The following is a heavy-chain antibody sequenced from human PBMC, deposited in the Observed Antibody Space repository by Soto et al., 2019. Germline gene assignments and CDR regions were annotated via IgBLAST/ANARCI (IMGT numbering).Heavy chain of an antibody. CDR2: ISGSGFKK. CDR1: GFIFEIFG. J-gene: IGHJ5*02. Sequence: PAGSLRLSCAACGFIFEIFGMSWARQAPGKGLEWISSISGSGFKKYYADSVKGRFTISRDNSKSTVYLELKNLSAEDTAVYHCAKNQGVELVPLATVDWFDPWGQGSVVTVSS. CDR3: AKNQGVELVPLATVDWFDP. V-gene: IGHV3-23*01. D-gene: IGHD1-26*01.